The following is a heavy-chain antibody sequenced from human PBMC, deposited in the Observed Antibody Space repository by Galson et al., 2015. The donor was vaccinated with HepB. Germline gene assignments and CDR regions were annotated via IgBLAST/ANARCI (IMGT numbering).Heavy chain of an antibody. Sequence: CAISGDSVSSNLVTWNWIRQSPSRGLEWLGRTYYGSKWSNDYAASVKSRIIIKPDTSKNQFSLQLNSVTPEDTAVYYCARAVSVVFDYWGQGTLVTVSS. CDR2: TYYGSKWSN. J-gene: IGHJ4*02. CDR3: ARAVSVVFDY. V-gene: IGHV6-1*01. D-gene: IGHD3-22*01. CDR1: GDSVSSNLVT.